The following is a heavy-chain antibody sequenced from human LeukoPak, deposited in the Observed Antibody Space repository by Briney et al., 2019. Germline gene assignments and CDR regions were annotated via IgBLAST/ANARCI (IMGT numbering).Heavy chain of an antibody. CDR1: GYTFTSYY. D-gene: IGHD3-16*02. Sequence: ASVKVSCKASGYTFTSYYMHWVRQAPGQGLEWMGIINPSGGSTSYAQKFQGRVTITADKSTSTAYMELSSLRSEDTAVYYCASSVHYYGMDVWGQGTTVTVSS. CDR2: INPSGGST. V-gene: IGHV1-46*01. CDR3: ASSVHYYGMDV. J-gene: IGHJ6*02.